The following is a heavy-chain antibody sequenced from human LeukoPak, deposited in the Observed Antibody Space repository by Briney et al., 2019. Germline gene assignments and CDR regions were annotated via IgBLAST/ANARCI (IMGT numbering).Heavy chain of an antibody. D-gene: IGHD2-21*01. CDR2: MDPNSGGT. CDR1: GYTFTSFD. Sequence: GASVKVSCKASGYTFTSFDINRVRQDPGQGLEWMGWMDPNSGGTGYAQKFQGRITMTRNTSINTAYMELSSLRSEDTAVYYCAREFRVVAPTQGDDYWGQGTLVTVSS. CDR3: AREFRVVAPTQGDDY. V-gene: IGHV1-8*01. J-gene: IGHJ4*02.